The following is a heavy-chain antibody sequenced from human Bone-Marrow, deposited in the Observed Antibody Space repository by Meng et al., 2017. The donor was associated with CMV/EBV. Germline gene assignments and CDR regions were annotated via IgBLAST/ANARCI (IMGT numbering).Heavy chain of an antibody. D-gene: IGHD2-2*01. V-gene: IGHV3-48*04. CDR2: ISSSSSTI. CDR3: AQRGLYCSSTSCPDD. Sequence: GESLKISCAASGFTFSSYSMNWVRQAPGKGLEWVSYISSSSSTIYYADSVKGRFTISRDNAKNSLYLQMNSLRAEDTAVYYCAQRGLYCSSTSCPDDWGQGTLVTVSS. CDR1: GFTFSSYS. J-gene: IGHJ4*02.